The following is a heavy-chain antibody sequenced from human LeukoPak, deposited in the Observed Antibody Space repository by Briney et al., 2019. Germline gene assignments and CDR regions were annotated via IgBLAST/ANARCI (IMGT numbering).Heavy chain of an antibody. D-gene: IGHD3-22*01. CDR3: ASASSGYPDAVDWFDP. V-gene: IGHV4-59*01. CDR2: IYYSGST. J-gene: IGHJ5*02. Sequence: SETLSLTCTVSGASITSYYWSWSRQPPGKGLEWIGYIYYSGSTNYNPSLKSRVTISVDTSKNQFSLKLSSVTAADTAVYYCASASSGYPDAVDWFDPWGQGTLVTVSS. CDR1: GASITSYY.